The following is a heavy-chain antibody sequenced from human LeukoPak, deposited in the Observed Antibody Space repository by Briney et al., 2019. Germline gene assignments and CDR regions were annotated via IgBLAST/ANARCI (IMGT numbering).Heavy chain of an antibody. J-gene: IGHJ4*02. CDR3: AKDSNYDNSGNLGY. D-gene: IGHD3-22*01. Sequence: PGGSLRLSCAASGFTFDDYAMHWVRQAPEKGLEWVSGISWNSGSIGYADSVKGRFTISRDNAKNSLYLQMNSLRAEDTALYYCAKDSNYDNSGNLGYWGQGTLVTVSS. V-gene: IGHV3-9*01. CDR1: GFTFDDYA. CDR2: ISWNSGSI.